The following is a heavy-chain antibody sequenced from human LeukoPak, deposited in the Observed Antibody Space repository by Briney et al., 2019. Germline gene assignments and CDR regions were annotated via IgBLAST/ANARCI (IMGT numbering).Heavy chain of an antibody. CDR1: GYSISSGYD. CDR3: ARDGYYYDSSGYGLDY. D-gene: IGHD3-22*01. J-gene: IGHJ4*02. Sequence: SETLSLTCTVSGYSISSGYDWGWIRQAPGKGLEWLGSISQSGSTYDNPSLKSRVTLSVDTSKNQVSLKLSSVTAADTAVYYCARDGYYYDSSGYGLDYWGQGTLVTVSS. V-gene: IGHV4-38-2*02. CDR2: ISQSGST.